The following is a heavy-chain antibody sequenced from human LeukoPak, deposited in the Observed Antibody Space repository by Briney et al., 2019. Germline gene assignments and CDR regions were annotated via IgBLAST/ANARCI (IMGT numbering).Heavy chain of an antibody. CDR1: GGSISSGGYS. V-gene: IGHV4-30-2*01. CDR3: ARDCGGDCYYGMDV. D-gene: IGHD2-21*01. J-gene: IGHJ6*02. Sequence: TLSLTCAVSGGSISSGGYSRSWIRQPPGKSPEWIGYIYHSGSTYYSPPLKSRVTISVDRSKFQFSLKLSAVTAADTAVYYCARDCGGDCYYGMDVWGQGTTVTVSS. CDR2: IYHSGST.